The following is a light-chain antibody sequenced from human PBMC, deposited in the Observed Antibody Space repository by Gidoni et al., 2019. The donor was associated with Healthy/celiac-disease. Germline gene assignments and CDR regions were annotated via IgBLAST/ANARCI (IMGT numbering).Light chain of an antibody. CDR1: QSVLYSSNNKNY. CDR2: WAS. Sequence: DIVMTQSPDSLAVSLGERATINCKSSQSVLYSSNNKNYLAWYQQKPEQPPKLLIYWASTRESGVPDRFSGSGSGTYFTLTISSLQAEDVAVYYCQQYYSTLWTFGQGTKVEIK. V-gene: IGKV4-1*01. CDR3: QQYYSTLWT. J-gene: IGKJ1*01.